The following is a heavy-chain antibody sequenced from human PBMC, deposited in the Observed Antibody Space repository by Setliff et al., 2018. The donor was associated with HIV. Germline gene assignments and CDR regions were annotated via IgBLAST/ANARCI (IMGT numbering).Heavy chain of an antibody. CDR3: AREGSTYYYGSGAPIDY. J-gene: IGHJ4*02. D-gene: IGHD3-10*01. CDR2: INWNGGST. V-gene: IGHV3-20*04. Sequence: GESLKISCAASGFTFDDYGMSWVRQAPGKGLEWVSGINWNGGSTGYADSVKGRFTISRDNAKNSLYLQMNSLRAEDTALYYCAREGSTYYYGSGAPIDYWGQGTLVTVSS. CDR1: GFTFDDYG.